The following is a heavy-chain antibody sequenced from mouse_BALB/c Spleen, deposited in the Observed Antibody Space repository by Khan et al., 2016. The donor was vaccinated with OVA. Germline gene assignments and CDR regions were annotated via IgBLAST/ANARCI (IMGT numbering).Heavy chain of an antibody. V-gene: IGHV2-3*01. Sequence: QVQLKESGPGLVASSQSLSFTCTVSGLYFTCNGVNWVRQSPGKGLEWLGVIWGDGSTNYHSTLISRLIISKDNSKSQVFLKLNSLQTDDTATYYCAKFTPDYYSMDYWGQGTSVTVSS. CDR3: AKFTPDYYSMDY. D-gene: IGHD1-1*01. J-gene: IGHJ4*01. CDR1: GLYFTCNG. CDR2: IWGDGST.